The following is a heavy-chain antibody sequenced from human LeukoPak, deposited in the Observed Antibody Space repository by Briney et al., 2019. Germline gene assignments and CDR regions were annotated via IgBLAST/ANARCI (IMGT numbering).Heavy chain of an antibody. J-gene: IGHJ4*02. CDR3: AGAYGYNFFHY. CDR1: GFTFSNYA. Sequence: GGSLRLSCGASGFTFSNYAMSWVRQAPGKGLEWVSVIYSGGNTYYADSVKGRFTISRDNSKNTLYLQMNSLRAEDTAVYYCAGAYGYNFFHYWGQGTLVTVSS. V-gene: IGHV3-66*01. D-gene: IGHD5-24*01. CDR2: IYSGGNT.